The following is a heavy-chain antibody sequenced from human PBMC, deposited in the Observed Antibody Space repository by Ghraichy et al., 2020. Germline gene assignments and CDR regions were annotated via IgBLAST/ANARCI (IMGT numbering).Heavy chain of an antibody. D-gene: IGHD3-16*01. CDR2: IYYSGST. J-gene: IGHJ6*02. V-gene: IGHV4-39*01. Sequence: SETLSLTCTVSGGSISGSSYYWGWIRQSPEKGLEWMGSIYYSGSTYYNPSLKSRVTISVDTSKNQFSLKLSSVTAADTAVYYCATSYVWGSSDVWGQGTTVAVSS. CDR3: ATSYVWGSSDV. CDR1: GGSISGSSYY.